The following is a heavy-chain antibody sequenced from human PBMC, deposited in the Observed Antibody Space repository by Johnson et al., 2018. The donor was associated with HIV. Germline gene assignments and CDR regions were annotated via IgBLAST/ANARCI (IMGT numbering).Heavy chain of an antibody. CDR2: IGSSGDT. Sequence: VQLVESGGGVFQPGRSLRLSCAASGFIFSSYDMHWVRQTTGKGLEWISGIGSSGDTFYPGSVKGRFTISRANAKNSLYLQMNSLRAGDTAVYYCARKGDAFDIWGQGTKVTVSS. CDR1: GFIFSSYD. CDR3: ARKGDAFDI. J-gene: IGHJ3*02. V-gene: IGHV3-13*01.